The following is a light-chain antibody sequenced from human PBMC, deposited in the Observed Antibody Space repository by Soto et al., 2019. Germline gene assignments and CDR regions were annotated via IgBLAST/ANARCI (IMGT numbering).Light chain of an antibody. V-gene: IGKV3-15*01. CDR1: QNIISN. CDR3: QQYNNWPPWT. J-gene: IGKJ1*01. Sequence: EIVMTHSPATLSVSPWERFTIWYRSSQNIISNLAWYQQKPGQAPRLLIYGASTRATGIPARFSGSGSGTEFTLTISSLQSEDFAVYYCQQYNNWPPWTFGQGTKVDIK. CDR2: GAS.